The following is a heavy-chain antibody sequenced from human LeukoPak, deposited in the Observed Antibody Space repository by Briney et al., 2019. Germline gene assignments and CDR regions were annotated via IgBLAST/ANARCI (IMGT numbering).Heavy chain of an antibody. J-gene: IGHJ4*02. D-gene: IGHD6-19*01. CDR2: VYFSGST. V-gene: IGHV4-59*01. Sequence: SETLSLTFTVSGGSICTYYWSWIRQPPEKGLEWIGYVYFSGSTTYNPSLKSRVTISIDTSKNQFSLKLTSVTAVDTAVYYCARGTYSSGWFYDYWGQGTLVTVSS. CDR1: GGSICTYY. CDR3: ARGTYSSGWFYDY.